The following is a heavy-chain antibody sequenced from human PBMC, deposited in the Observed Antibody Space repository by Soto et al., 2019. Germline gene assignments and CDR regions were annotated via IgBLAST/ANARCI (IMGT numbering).Heavy chain of an antibody. V-gene: IGHV3-30*03. D-gene: IGHD3-3*01. CDR3: ARSSEDYDFWSGIYYYSYGMEV. J-gene: IGHJ6*02. Sequence: GGSLRLSCAASGFTFSNYGMHWVRQAPGKGLEWVAVISYVGSNKYYADSVKGRFTISRDNSKNTLYLQMNSLRAEDTAVYYCARSSEDYDFWSGIYYYSYGMEVWGQGTTVNVSS. CDR2: ISYVGSNK. CDR1: GFTFSNYG.